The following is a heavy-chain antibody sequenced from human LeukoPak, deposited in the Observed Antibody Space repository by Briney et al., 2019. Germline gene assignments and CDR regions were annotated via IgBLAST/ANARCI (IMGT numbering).Heavy chain of an antibody. CDR3: ARVFRYSGYDYLFDY. V-gene: IGHV4-4*07. CDR2: IYTSGST. Sequence: SETLSLTCTVAGGSISSYYWSLIRQPAGKGLEWIGRIYTSGSTNYNPSLKSRVTMSVDTSKNQFSLKLSSVTAADTAVYYCARVFRYSGYDYLFDYWGQGTLVTVSS. D-gene: IGHD5-12*01. J-gene: IGHJ4*02. CDR1: GGSISSYY.